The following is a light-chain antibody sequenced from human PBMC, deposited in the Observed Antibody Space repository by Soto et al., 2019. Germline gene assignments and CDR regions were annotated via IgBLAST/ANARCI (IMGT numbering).Light chain of an antibody. Sequence: EIVLTQSPVTLSLATGERATLSCRASQSVSSYLVWYQQKPGQAPRLLIYDASNRATGIPARFSGSGSGTDFTLTISSLEPEDFAVHYCQQHSNWQITFGGGTKVEIK. CDR2: DAS. V-gene: IGKV3-11*01. J-gene: IGKJ4*01. CDR1: QSVSSY. CDR3: QQHSNWQIT.